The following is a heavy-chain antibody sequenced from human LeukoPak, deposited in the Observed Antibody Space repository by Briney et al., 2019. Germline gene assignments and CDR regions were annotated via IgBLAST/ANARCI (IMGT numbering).Heavy chain of an antibody. CDR2: IYTSGST. Sequence: SETLSLTCTVSGGSISSYYWSWIRQPAGKGLEWIGRIYTSGSTNYNPSLKSRVTMSVDTSKNQFSLKLSSVTAADTAVYYCARLGIGVVPSAMLGDYYFDYWGQGTLVTVSS. J-gene: IGHJ4*02. D-gene: IGHD2-2*01. V-gene: IGHV4-4*07. CDR3: ARLGIGVVPSAMLGDYYFDY. CDR1: GGSISSYY.